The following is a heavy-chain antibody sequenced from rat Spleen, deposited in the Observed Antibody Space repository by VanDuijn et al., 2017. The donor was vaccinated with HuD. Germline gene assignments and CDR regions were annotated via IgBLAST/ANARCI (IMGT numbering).Heavy chain of an antibody. CDR3: ARHGMRDYYVMDA. CDR2: INYDGSST. J-gene: IGHJ4*01. CDR1: GFTFSDYY. V-gene: IGHV5-29*01. Sequence: EVQLVESDGGLVQPGRSLKLSCAASGFTFSDYYMAWVRQAPTKGLEWVATINYDGSSTYYRDSVKGRFTISRDNAKSTLYLQMDSLRSEDTATYYCARHGMRDYYVMDAWGQGASVTVSS.